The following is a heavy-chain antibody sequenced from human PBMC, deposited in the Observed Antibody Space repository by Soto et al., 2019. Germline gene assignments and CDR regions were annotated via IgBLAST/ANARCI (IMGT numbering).Heavy chain of an antibody. V-gene: IGHV1-46*01. J-gene: IGHJ6*02. D-gene: IGHD4-4*01. CDR3: ARDGTTIHVYYYYGMDV. Sequence: GASVKVSCKASGYTFTSYYMHWVRQAPGQGLEWMGIINPSGGSTSYAQKFQGRVTMTRDTSTSTVYMELSSLRSEDTAVYYCARDGTTIHVYYYYGMDVWGQGTTVTVSS. CDR1: GYTFTSYY. CDR2: INPSGGST.